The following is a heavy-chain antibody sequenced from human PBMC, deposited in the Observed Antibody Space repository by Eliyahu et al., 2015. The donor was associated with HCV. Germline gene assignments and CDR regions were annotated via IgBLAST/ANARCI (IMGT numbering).Heavy chain of an antibody. Sequence: QVMTVASGGGVVQPGRPLRLSCEASGFTFSSYGIHWVRQAAGKGLEWVSXTSYDGSHNYYGDSVKGRFTISRDNVNNRLYLQVSSLSVEDTAVYYCVKDAGGFYSSPQTXDVWGQGTTVXXXX. CDR3: VKDAGGFYSSPQTXDV. CDR1: GFTFSSYG. J-gene: IGHJ6*02. CDR2: TSYDGSHN. D-gene: IGHD2-15*01. V-gene: IGHV3-30*18.